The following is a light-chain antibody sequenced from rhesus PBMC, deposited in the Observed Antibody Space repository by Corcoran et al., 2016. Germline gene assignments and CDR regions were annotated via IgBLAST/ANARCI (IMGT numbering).Light chain of an antibody. Sequence: DIQMTQSPSSLSASVGDKVTITCRASQDITSWLAWYQQKPGKAPNLLIYKASSLQTGVPSRFSGRGSGTDFTLTISSLQPEDCATYYCLQYSSSPFTFGPGTKLDVE. CDR1: QDITSW. CDR2: KAS. V-gene: IGKV1-22*01. J-gene: IGKJ3*01. CDR3: LQYSSSPFT.